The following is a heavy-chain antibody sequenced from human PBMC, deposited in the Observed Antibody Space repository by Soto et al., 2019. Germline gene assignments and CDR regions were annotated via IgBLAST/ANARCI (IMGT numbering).Heavy chain of an antibody. CDR1: GYRFTSYG. CDR2: INAYNGNT. Sequence: ASVKVSCKASGYRFTSYGIGWVRQAPGQGLEWMGWINAYNGNTNYAQKLQGRVTMTTDTSTRTAYMGRRSLRSDDTAVYYCARDSEWLLGGPGQFDPWGQGTLVTVSS. J-gene: IGHJ5*02. D-gene: IGHD3-3*01. V-gene: IGHV1-18*01. CDR3: ARDSEWLLGGPGQFDP.